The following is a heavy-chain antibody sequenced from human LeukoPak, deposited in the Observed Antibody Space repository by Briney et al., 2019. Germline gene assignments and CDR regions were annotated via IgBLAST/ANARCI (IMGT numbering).Heavy chain of an antibody. D-gene: IGHD1-26*01. Sequence: ASVKVSCKASGYTFTGYYMHWVRQAPGQGLEWMGWINPNSGGTNYAQKFQGRVTMTGDTSISTAYMELSRLRSDDTAVYYCARDRGELLLIGYWGQGTLVTVSS. CDR3: ARDRGELLLIGY. CDR1: GYTFTGYY. J-gene: IGHJ4*02. CDR2: INPNSGGT. V-gene: IGHV1-2*02.